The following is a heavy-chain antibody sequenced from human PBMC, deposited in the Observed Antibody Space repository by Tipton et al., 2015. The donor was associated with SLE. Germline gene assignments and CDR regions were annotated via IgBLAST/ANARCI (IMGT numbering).Heavy chain of an antibody. CDR1: GGSISSGDYY. CDR2: IYYSGST. Sequence: TLSLTCTVSGGSISSGDYYWSWIRQPPGKGLEWIGYIYYSGSTYYNPSLKSRVTISVDTSKNQFSLKLSSVTAADTAVYYCAIRDPYYGMDVWGQGTTVTVSS. D-gene: IGHD5-24*01. CDR3: AIRDPYYGMDV. J-gene: IGHJ6*02. V-gene: IGHV4-30-4*01.